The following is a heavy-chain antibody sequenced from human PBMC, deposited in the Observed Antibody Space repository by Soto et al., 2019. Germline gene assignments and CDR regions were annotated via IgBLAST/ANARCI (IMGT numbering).Heavy chain of an antibody. CDR3: ATVVTSSGWYRAFDI. V-gene: IGHV1-24*01. CDR2: FDPEDGET. J-gene: IGHJ3*02. Sequence: GASVKVSCKVSGYTLTELSMHWVRQAPGKGLEWMGGFDPEDGETIYAQKFQGRVTMTEDTSTDTAYMELSSLRSEDTAVYYCATVVTSSGWYRAFDIWGQRTMVTVSS. D-gene: IGHD6-19*01. CDR1: GYTLTELS.